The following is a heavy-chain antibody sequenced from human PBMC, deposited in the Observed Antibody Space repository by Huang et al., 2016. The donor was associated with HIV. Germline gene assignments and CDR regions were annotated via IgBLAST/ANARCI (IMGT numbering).Heavy chain of an antibody. Sequence: QVQLVESGGGVVQPGGSLRLSCTASGFTFVSFGMHWVRQAPGEVLDWVAFIRYDGNNYYYADSVRGRFTISRDNSKDTLYLQMNRLRPDDSAVYYCAKDLTYTFGRHFDYWGRGTLVTVSS. CDR2: IRYDGNNY. CDR1: GFTFVSFG. CDR3: AKDLTYTFGRHFDY. J-gene: IGHJ4*02. V-gene: IGHV3-30*02. D-gene: IGHD3-3*01.